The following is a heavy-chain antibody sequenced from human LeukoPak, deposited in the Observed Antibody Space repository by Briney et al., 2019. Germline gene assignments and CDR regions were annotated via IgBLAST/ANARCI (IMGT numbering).Heavy chain of an antibody. V-gene: IGHV1-69*05. Sequence: GASVTVSCKASGGTFSSYAISWVGQAPGQGLEWMGGIIPIFGTANYAQKFQGRVTITTDESTSTDSMELSSLRSEDTAVYYCALDGYYGSGSRFDYWGQGTLVTVSS. D-gene: IGHD3-10*01. CDR3: ALDGYYGSGSRFDY. J-gene: IGHJ4*02. CDR2: IIPIFGTA. CDR1: GGTFSSYA.